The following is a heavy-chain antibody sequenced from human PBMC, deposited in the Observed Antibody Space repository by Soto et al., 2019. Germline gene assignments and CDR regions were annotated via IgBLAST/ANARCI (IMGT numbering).Heavy chain of an antibody. V-gene: IGHV3-30-3*01. CDR3: ARGRVGATSAPSVYFDY. CDR1: GFTFSSYA. J-gene: IGHJ4*02. D-gene: IGHD1-26*01. Sequence: QVQLVESGGGVVQPGRSLRLSCAASGFTFSSYAMHWVRQAPGKGLEWVAVISYDGSNKYYADSVKGRFNISRDNSKNTLYLQMNRLRADDTAVYYCARGRVGATSAPSVYFDYWGQGTLVTLSP. CDR2: ISYDGSNK.